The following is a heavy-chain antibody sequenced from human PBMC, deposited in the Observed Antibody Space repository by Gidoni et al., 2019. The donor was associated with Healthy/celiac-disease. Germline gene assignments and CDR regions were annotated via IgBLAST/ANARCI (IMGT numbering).Heavy chain of an antibody. D-gene: IGHD3-3*01. CDR1: GGSFSGYS. Sequence: QVQLQQWGAGLLTPSETLSLTCAVYGGSFSGYSWSWIRQPPGKGLEWIGEINHSGSTNYNPSLKSRVTISVDTSKNQFSLKLSSVTAADTAVYYCARGPYDFWSGYYPTTNNWFDPWGQGTLVTVSS. V-gene: IGHV4-34*01. CDR2: INHSGST. J-gene: IGHJ5*02. CDR3: ARGPYDFWSGYYPTTNNWFDP.